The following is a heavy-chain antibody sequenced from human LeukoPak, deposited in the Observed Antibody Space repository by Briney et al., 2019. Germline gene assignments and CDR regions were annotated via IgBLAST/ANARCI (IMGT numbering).Heavy chain of an antibody. CDR2: IYPGDSDT. CDR1: GYIFTSYW. J-gene: IGHJ4*02. CDR3: ARGGRFVGATSLFDY. Sequence: GESLKISCKGSGYIFTSYWIGWVRQLPGKGLEWMGIIYPGDSDTRYSPSFQGQVTISADKSISTAYLQWSSLKASDTAMYYCARGGRFVGATSLFDYWGQGTLVTVSS. V-gene: IGHV5-51*01. D-gene: IGHD1-26*01.